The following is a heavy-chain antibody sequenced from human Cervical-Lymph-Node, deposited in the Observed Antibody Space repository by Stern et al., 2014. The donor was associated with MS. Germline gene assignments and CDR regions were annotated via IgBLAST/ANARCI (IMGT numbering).Heavy chain of an antibody. V-gene: IGHV5-51*01. J-gene: IGHJ4*02. CDR2: IFPGGSDI. CDR1: GYTFTSYW. CDR3: ARQRYFDY. Sequence: VQLVQSGPEVKRPGESLKISCQASGYTFTSYWIGWVRQMPGKGLEWIAIIFPGGSDIRYSPSFQGQVPISADKSSSTAYLQWNNLKAPDTAIYYCARQRYFDYWGQGTLVTVSS.